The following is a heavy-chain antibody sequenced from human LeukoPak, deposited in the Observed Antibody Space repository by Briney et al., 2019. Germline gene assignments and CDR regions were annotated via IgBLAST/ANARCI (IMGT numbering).Heavy chain of an antibody. V-gene: IGHV3-23*01. CDR2: ISGSGGST. Sequence: GGSLRLSCAASGFTFSSYAMSWVRQAPGKGLEWVSAISGSGGSTYYADSVKGRFTISRDNSKNTLYLQMNSLRAEDTAVYYCAKDRGGYCSGGSCYPAYYFDYWGQGTLVTVSS. J-gene: IGHJ4*02. CDR1: GFTFSSYA. D-gene: IGHD2-15*01. CDR3: AKDRGGYCSGGSCYPAYYFDY.